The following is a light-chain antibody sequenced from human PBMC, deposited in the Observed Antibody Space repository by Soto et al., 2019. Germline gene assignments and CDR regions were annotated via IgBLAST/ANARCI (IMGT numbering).Light chain of an antibody. J-gene: IGLJ1*01. V-gene: IGLV1-44*01. CDR2: NDN. CDR3: AAWDVTLNGLYV. Sequence: QSVLTQPPSASGTPGLRVTISCSGSSSKIGSSSVNWYQQLPGTAPKLLIYNDNQWPSGVPDRFSGSKSGTSASLAISGLQSEDEADYYCAAWDVTLNGLYVFGTGTNLTVL. CDR1: SSKIGSSS.